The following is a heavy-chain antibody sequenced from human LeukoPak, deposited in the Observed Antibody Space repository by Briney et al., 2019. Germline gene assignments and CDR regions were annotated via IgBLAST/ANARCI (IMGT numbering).Heavy chain of an antibody. CDR3: ATLTGTTYPYYFDF. Sequence: PSETLSLTCTVSGAFIRHNYWSWIRQPPGKRLEWIGNLYHSGSPNYNPSLKSRVTISIDTAKNQFSLMLRSVTAADTAVYYCATLTGTTYPYYFDFWGQATLVTVSS. J-gene: IGHJ4*02. D-gene: IGHD1-20*01. V-gene: IGHV4-59*01. CDR2: LYHSGSP. CDR1: GAFIRHNY.